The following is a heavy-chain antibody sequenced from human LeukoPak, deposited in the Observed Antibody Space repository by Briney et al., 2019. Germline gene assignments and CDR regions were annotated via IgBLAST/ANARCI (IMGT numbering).Heavy chain of an antibody. CDR1: GGSICSSSYY. Sequence: PSETLSLTCTVSGGSICSSSYYWGWIRQPPGKGLEWIGEINHSRGTNYNPSLKSRVSISVDTSKKQFSLKLSSVTAADTAVYFCARQFGRQTRIAVAHTSTYSYFYYMDVWGRGTTVTISS. CDR3: ARQFGRQTRIAVAHTSTYSYFYYMDV. CDR2: INHSRGT. V-gene: IGHV4-39*01. D-gene: IGHD6-19*01. J-gene: IGHJ6*03.